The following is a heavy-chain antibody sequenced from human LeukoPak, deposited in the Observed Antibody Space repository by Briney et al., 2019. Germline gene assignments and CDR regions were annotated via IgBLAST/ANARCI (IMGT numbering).Heavy chain of an antibody. V-gene: IGHV3-21*01. CDR1: GFTFSSYS. Sequence: GGSLRLSCAASGFTFSSYSMNWVRQAPGKGLEWVSSISSSSSYIYYADSVKGRFTISRDNAKNSLYLQMNSLRAEDTAVYYCARGGYCSSTSCSEYYYYMDVWGQGTLVTVSS. J-gene: IGHJ6*03. D-gene: IGHD2-2*03. CDR2: ISSSSSYI. CDR3: ARGGYCSSTSCSEYYYYMDV.